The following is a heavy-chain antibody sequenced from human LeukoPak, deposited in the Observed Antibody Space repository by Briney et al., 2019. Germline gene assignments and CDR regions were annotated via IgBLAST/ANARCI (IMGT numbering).Heavy chain of an antibody. J-gene: IGHJ4*02. Sequence: PSETLSLTCSVSGGSISIYYWSWIRQPAGKGLEWIGRVYTSGSTNYNPSLKSRVTISLDTSKNQFSLKLSFVTAADTAVYYCASSGSSPFDYWGQGTLVTVSS. CDR1: GGSISIYY. D-gene: IGHD5-12*01. V-gene: IGHV4-4*07. CDR3: ASSGSSPFDY. CDR2: VYTSGST.